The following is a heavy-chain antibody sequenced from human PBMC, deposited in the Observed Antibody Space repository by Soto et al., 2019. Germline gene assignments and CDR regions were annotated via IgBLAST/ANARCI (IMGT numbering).Heavy chain of an antibody. CDR3: ARGMQGSRYFDL. CDR1: GFIFSSYW. V-gene: IGHV3-74*01. Sequence: EVQLVESGGGLVQPGGSLRLSCTASGFIFSSYWMHWVRQAPGKGLVWVSRVTNGESSTSYADSVKGRFTVSRDNARNTLYLQMDSLRVEDTAVYDCARGMQGSRYFDLWGRGTLVTVSS. J-gene: IGHJ2*01. CDR2: VTNGESST.